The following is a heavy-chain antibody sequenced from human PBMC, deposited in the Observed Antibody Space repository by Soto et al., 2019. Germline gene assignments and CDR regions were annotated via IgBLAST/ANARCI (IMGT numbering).Heavy chain of an antibody. CDR2: INHSGST. V-gene: IGHV4-34*01. J-gene: IGHJ6*03. Sequence: SETLSLTCAVYGGSFSGYYWSWIRQPPGKGLEWIGEINHSGSTNYNPSLKSRVTISVDTSKNQFSLKLSSVTAADTAVYYCARVVGVATGAWYSNYVRGPTRYYYMDVWGKGTTVTVSS. CDR1: GGSFSGYY. D-gene: IGHD4-4*01. CDR3: ARVVGVATGAWYSNYVRGPTRYYYMDV.